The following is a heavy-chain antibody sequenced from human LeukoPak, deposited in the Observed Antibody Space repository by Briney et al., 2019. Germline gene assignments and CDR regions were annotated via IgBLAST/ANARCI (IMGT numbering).Heavy chain of an antibody. CDR1: GYTFTSYG. D-gene: IGHD1-26*01. J-gene: IGHJ3*02. CDR2: ISAYNGNT. V-gene: IGHV1-18*01. Sequence: ASVKVSCKASGYTFTSYGISWVRQAPGQGLEWMGWISAYNGNTNYAQKLQGRVTMTTDTSTSTAYMVLRSLRSDDTAVYYCARDPYSGSNLGNPPTSKDDAFDIWGQGTMVTVSS. CDR3: ARDPYSGSNLGNPPTSKDDAFDI.